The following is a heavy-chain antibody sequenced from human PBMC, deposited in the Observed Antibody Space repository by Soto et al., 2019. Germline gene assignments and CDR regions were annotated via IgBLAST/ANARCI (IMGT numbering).Heavy chain of an antibody. CDR3: TTVFEH. CDR2: IDGVGTGT. Sequence: GGSLRLSCAASGFTFTNYWMHWVRQVPGKGLVWVSRIDGVGTGTSYSDSVRGRFTISRDNAENTLYLQMNSLRAEDTAVYYCTTVFEHWGQGTLVTVSS. J-gene: IGHJ4*02. CDR1: GFTFTNYW. V-gene: IGHV3-74*01.